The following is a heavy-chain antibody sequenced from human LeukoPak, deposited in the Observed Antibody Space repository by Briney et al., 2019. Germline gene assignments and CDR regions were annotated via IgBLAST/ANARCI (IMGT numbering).Heavy chain of an antibody. V-gene: IGHV4-59*01. D-gene: IGHD6-19*01. CDR2: IFDNRNT. Sequence: SETLSLTCTVSGDSISSYYWSWIRQPPGKGLEWIGYIFDNRNTKYNPSLKSRVSLSLDTSKNQFSLKLRSVTAADTAVYYCASGRSVAGERCFPHWGQGTLVTVSS. J-gene: IGHJ1*01. CDR1: GDSISSYY. CDR3: ASGRSVAGERCFPH.